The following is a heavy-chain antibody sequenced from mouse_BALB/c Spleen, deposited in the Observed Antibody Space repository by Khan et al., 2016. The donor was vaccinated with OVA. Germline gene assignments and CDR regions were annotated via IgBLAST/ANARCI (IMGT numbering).Heavy chain of an antibody. D-gene: IGHD2-10*01. CDR1: GYTFTTST. Sequence: QVPLQQSVAELARPGASVKMSCKASGYTFTTSTTHWVKQRPGQGLEWIGYINPSNGYTNYNQKFKDNATSTADKSPSTAYMQLSSLTSDYAAVYYWAREGAYYGSGGWFSCWGRGTLVTVSA. CDR2: INPSNGYT. J-gene: IGHJ3*01. V-gene: IGHV1-4*01. CDR3: AREGAYYGSGGWFSC.